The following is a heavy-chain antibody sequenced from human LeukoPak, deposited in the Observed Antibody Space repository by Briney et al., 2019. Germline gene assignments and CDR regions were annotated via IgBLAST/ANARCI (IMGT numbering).Heavy chain of an antibody. CDR3: ARERTAREWQTFDY. D-gene: IGHD3-3*01. V-gene: IGHV4-61*02. Sequence: SVTLSLTCTVSGGSISSGSYYWSWIRQPAGKGLEWIGRIYTSGSTDYNPSLKSRVTISVDTSKNQFSLKLSSVTAADTAVYYCARERTAREWQTFDYWGQGTLVTVSS. CDR2: IYTSGST. CDR1: GGSISSGSYY. J-gene: IGHJ4*02.